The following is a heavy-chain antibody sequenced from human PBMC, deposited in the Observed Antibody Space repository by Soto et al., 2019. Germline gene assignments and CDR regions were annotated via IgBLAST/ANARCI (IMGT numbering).Heavy chain of an antibody. D-gene: IGHD4-17*01. CDR3: ARELDPYYGGNSLSLDY. CDR2: IIPKFGTT. V-gene: IGHV1-69*13. CDR1: GGSFSTYG. J-gene: IGHJ4*02. Sequence: QVQLVQSGAEVKKPGSSVKVSCKASGGSFSTYGINWVRLAPGQGLEWMGGIIPKFGTTNYAQKFQGRATIPADESTNTAYMELNYLRSEDTAVYFCARELDPYYGGNSLSLDYWGQGTLVTVSS.